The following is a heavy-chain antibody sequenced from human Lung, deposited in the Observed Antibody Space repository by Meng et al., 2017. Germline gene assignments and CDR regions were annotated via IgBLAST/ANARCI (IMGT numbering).Heavy chain of an antibody. V-gene: IGHV4-34*01. D-gene: IGHD4-11*01. J-gene: IGHJ4*02. CDR3: ARGPTTMAHDFDY. Sequence: QVQLQQWGEGLLKPSETLSLSCVVPGGSFSDYYWSWIRQPPGKGLEWIGEINHSGSTNYNPSLESRATISVDTSQSNLSLKLSSVTAADSAVYYCARGPTTMAHDFDYWGQGTLVTVSS. CDR2: INHSGST. CDR1: GGSFSDYY.